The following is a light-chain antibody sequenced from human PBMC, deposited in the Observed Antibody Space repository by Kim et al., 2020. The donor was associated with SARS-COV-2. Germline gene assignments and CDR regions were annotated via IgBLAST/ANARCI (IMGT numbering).Light chain of an antibody. J-gene: IGKJ1*01. CDR3: QQHSKWPLT. V-gene: IGKV3-11*01. Sequence: LCPGERATLSGRTSQSVSSSLAWYQQKPGQAPRLLIYSASNRATGIPDMFSGSGYETDFSLTICSLEPEDFVVYYCQQHSKWPLTFGQATKVDIK. CDR2: SAS. CDR1: QSVSSS.